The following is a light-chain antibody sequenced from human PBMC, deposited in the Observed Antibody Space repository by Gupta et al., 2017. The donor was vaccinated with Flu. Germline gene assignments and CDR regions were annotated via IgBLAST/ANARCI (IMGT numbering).Light chain of an antibody. Sequence: DIQMTQSPSSLSAVVGDRVTITCRASQGISNSLVWFQQKPGKAPQSLIFAASTLLSGVPSRFSGGGSGKVFTLTISSLQPEDSATYYCQQEDDNPPTFGQGTKLEIK. CDR2: AAS. V-gene: IGKV1-16*01. J-gene: IGKJ2*01. CDR3: QQEDDNPPT. CDR1: QGISNS.